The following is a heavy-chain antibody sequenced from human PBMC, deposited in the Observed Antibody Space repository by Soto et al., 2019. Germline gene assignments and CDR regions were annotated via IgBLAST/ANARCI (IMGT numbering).Heavy chain of an antibody. CDR3: ARELRLGLHLGESPPHFDY. CDR2: IIPILGIA. CDR1: GGTFSSYT. J-gene: IGHJ4*02. Sequence: QVQLVQSGAEVKKPGSSVKVSCKASGGTFSSYTISWVRQAPGQGLEWMGRIIPILGIANYAQKFQGRVTITADKSTSTDYMELCRLRSEDTAVYYCARELRLGLHLGESPPHFDYCGQGTLVTVSS. D-gene: IGHD3-16*01. V-gene: IGHV1-69*08.